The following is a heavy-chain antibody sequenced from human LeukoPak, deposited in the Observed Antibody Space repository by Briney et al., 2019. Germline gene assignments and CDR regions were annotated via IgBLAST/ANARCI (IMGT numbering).Heavy chain of an antibody. CDR3: ARDRDSSGWYERGGFDY. CDR2: IIPILGIA. CDR1: GGTFSSYA. Sequence: SVKVSCKASGGTFSSYAISWVRQAPGQGLEWMGRIIPILGIANYAQKFQGRVTITADKSTSTAYMELSSLRSEDTAVYYCARDRDSSGWYERGGFDYWGQGTLVTVSS. V-gene: IGHV1-69*04. D-gene: IGHD6-19*01. J-gene: IGHJ4*02.